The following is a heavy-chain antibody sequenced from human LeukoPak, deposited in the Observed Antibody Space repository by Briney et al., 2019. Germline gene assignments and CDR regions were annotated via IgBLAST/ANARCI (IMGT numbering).Heavy chain of an antibody. V-gene: IGHV3-23*01. CDR3: AKGYCSGGSCYNWYFDL. D-gene: IGHD2-15*01. Sequence: GGSLRLSCAASGFTFSSYAMSWVRQAPGKGLEWVSGISGSGGSTYHADSVEGRSTISRDNSKNTLYLQMNSLRAEDTALYYCAKGYCSGGSCYNWYFDLWGRGTLVTVSS. J-gene: IGHJ2*01. CDR1: GFTFSSYA. CDR2: ISGSGGST.